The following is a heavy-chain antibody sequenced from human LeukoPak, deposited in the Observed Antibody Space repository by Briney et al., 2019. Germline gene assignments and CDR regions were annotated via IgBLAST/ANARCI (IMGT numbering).Heavy chain of an antibody. V-gene: IGHV4-39*07. CDR3: ARDPGGAYYDFWSGYRNYYYYMDV. Sequence: SETLSLTCTVSGGSISSSSYYWGWIRQPPGKGLEWIGSIYYSGSTYYNPSLKSRVTISVDTSKNQFSLKLSSVTAADTAVYYCARDPGGAYYDFWSGYRNYYYYMDVWGKGTTVTVSS. D-gene: IGHD3-3*01. CDR1: GGSISSSSYY. CDR2: IYYSGST. J-gene: IGHJ6*03.